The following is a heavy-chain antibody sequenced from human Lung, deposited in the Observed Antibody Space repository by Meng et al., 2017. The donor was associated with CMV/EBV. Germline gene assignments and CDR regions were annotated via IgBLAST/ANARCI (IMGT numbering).Heavy chain of an antibody. Sequence: ASXXVSXKPSGYTFSAYYIHWVRQAPGQGLDYMGWINPNNGDTNYAQNFKGRVTFIKDTSISTAYMELSRLRYDDTAVYYCARGSYFDFWSGSRLDPWGQGXLVTVS. CDR1: GYTFSAYY. CDR3: ARGSYFDFWSGSRLDP. V-gene: IGHV1-2*02. D-gene: IGHD3-3*01. CDR2: INPNNGDT. J-gene: IGHJ5*02.